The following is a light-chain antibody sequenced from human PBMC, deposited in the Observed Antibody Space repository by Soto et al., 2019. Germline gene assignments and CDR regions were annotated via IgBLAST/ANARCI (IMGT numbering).Light chain of an antibody. CDR1: SSDVGGYNY. CDR2: DVS. Sequence: QSALTQPRSVSGSPGQSVTISCTGTSSDVGGYNYVSWYQQHPGKAPKFMIYDVSKRPSGVPDRFSGSKSGNTASLTISGLQAEDEADYYCCSYAGSHTVVFGGGTKLTVL. J-gene: IGLJ2*01. V-gene: IGLV2-11*01. CDR3: CSYAGSHTVV.